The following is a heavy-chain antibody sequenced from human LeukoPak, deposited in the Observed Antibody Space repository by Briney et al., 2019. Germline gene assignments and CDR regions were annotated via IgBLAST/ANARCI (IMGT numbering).Heavy chain of an antibody. V-gene: IGHV3-73*01. J-gene: IGHJ6*02. D-gene: IGHD3-3*01. CDR3: TRHDHYDFWSGPVPSYYYYGMDV. CDR2: IRSKANSYAT. CDR1: GFTFSGSA. Sequence: SGGSLRLSCAASGFTFSGSAMQWVRQASGKGLEWVARIRSKANSYATAYAASVKGRFTISRDDSKNTAYLQMNSLKTEDTAVYYCTRHDHYDFWSGPVPSYYYYGMDVWGQGTTVTVSS.